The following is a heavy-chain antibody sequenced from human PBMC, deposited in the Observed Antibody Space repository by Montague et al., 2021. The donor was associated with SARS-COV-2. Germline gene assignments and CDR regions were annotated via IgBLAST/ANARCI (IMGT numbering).Heavy chain of an antibody. Sequence: SLRLSCAASGLTFSDYGINWVRQAPGMGLEWFSYISATSSTIYYADSVKGRFTVSRDNAENSLYLQMNSLRAEDTALYYCVRDPATGMDVWGLGTMVTVSS. CDR2: ISATSSTI. J-gene: IGHJ6*02. CDR3: VRDPATGMDV. CDR1: GLTFSDYG. V-gene: IGHV3-48*04.